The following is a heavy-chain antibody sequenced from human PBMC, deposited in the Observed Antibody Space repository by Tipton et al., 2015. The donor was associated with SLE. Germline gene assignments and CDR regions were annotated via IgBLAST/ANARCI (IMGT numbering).Heavy chain of an antibody. CDR3: ARHRREHYTSSSSAFDI. J-gene: IGHJ3*02. CDR1: GYSISSGHY. CDR2: IYYRGST. Sequence: TLSLTCAVSGYSISSGHYWSWIRQPPGKGLEWIGYIYYRGSTNYNPSLKSRVTISVDTSKNQFSLKLSSVTAADTAVYYCARHRREHYTSSSSAFDIWGQGTMVTVSS. D-gene: IGHD6-6*01. V-gene: IGHV4-61*01.